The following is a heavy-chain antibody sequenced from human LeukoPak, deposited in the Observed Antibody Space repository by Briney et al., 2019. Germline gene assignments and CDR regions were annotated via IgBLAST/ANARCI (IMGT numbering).Heavy chain of an antibody. CDR1: GYTFTSYG. D-gene: IGHD5-18*01. CDR2: ISAYNGNT. V-gene: IGHV1-18*01. CDR3: ASSKVIRGYSYGYAADY. J-gene: IGHJ4*02. Sequence: ASVKVSCKASGYTFTSYGISWVRQAPGQGLEWMGWISAYNGNTNYAQKLQGRVTMTTDTSTSTAYMELSSLRSEDTAVYYCASSKVIRGYSYGYAADYWGQGTLVTVSS.